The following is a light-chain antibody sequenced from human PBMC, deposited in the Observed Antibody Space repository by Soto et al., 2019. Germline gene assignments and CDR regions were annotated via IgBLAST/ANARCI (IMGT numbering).Light chain of an antibody. CDR1: QGISSW. CDR3: QQANTFPWT. CDR2: AAS. V-gene: IGKV1-12*01. J-gene: IGKJ1*01. Sequence: DIQMTQSPSSVSASGGDRVTITCRASQGISSWLAWYQHKPGKAPKLLIYAASSLQSGVPSRFSGSGSGTEFTLTISSLQPEDFATYYCQQANTFPWTFGQGTMVEIK.